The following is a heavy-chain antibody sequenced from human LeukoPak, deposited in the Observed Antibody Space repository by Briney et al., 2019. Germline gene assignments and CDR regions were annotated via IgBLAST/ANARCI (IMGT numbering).Heavy chain of an antibody. CDR2: MNPNSGNV. V-gene: IGHV1-8*01. CDR1: ASTFTSYD. Sequence: AAVKVSSKASASTFTSYDINWVRQATGQGLEWMGWMNPNSGNVGYEQTFQGRVTMTRNTSIRTAYMDLSSLRSEDTAVYYCAREEVIAAYDYWGRGTLVTVS. D-gene: IGHD2-15*01. CDR3: AREEVIAAYDY. J-gene: IGHJ4*02.